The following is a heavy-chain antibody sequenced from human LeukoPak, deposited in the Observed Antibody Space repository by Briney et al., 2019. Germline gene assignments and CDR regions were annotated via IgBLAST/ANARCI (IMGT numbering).Heavy chain of an antibody. CDR1: GFTFSSHW. J-gene: IGHJ4*02. D-gene: IGHD3-10*01. CDR3: SRGPGVPGRFFVGDQ. Sequence: GGSLRLSCAASGFTFSSHWMHWVRQAPGKGLVWVSRSNSDGSTTSYGDSVEGRFTISRDNAKNTLYLQMNSLRDEDTAVYYCSRGPGVPGRFFVGDQWGQGTLVTVSS. CDR2: SNSDGSTT. V-gene: IGHV3-74*01.